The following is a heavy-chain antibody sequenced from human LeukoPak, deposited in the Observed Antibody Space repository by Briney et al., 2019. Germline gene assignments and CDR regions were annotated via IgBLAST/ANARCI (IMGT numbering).Heavy chain of an antibody. CDR2: INSDGSST. Sequence: GGSLRLSCAASGFTFSSNWMHWVRQAPGKGLVWVSRINSDGSSTSYAESVKGRFTISRDNAKNTLYLQMNSLRAEDTAVYYCARGFSGDWYFDLWGRGTLVTVSS. D-gene: IGHD3-3*01. CDR1: GFTFSSNW. V-gene: IGHV3-74*01. CDR3: ARGFSGDWYFDL. J-gene: IGHJ2*01.